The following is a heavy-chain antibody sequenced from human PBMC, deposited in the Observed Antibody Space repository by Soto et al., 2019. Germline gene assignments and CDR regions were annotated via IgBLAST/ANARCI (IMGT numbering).Heavy chain of an antibody. D-gene: IGHD4-17*01. Sequence: GGSLRLSCAASGFTFSDHWMHWVRQAPGKGLVWVSCISSDGSSTSYADSVKGRFTISGDNAKNTLYLQMNSLRAEDTAVYYCARDATTVTPSWGQGTPVTVSS. CDR1: GFTFSDHW. V-gene: IGHV3-74*01. J-gene: IGHJ5*02. CDR2: ISSDGSST. CDR3: ARDATTVTPS.